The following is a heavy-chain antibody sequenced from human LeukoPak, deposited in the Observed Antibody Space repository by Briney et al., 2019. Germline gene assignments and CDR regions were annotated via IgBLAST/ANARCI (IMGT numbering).Heavy chain of an antibody. CDR3: ARAWYYDFWSGYYNNSWFDP. CDR1: GYTFTGYY. CDR2: INPNSGGT. D-gene: IGHD3-3*01. Sequence: GASVKVSCKASGYTFTGYYMHWVRQAPGQGLEWMGWINPNSGGTNYAQKFQGRVTMTRDTSISTAYMELSRLRSDDTAVYYCARAWYYDFWSGYYNNSWFDPWAQGTLVTVSS. V-gene: IGHV1-2*02. J-gene: IGHJ5*02.